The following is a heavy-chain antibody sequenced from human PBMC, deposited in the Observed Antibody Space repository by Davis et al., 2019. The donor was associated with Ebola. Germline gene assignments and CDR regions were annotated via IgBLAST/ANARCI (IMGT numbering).Heavy chain of an antibody. CDR1: GYSFTSYW. Sequence: PGGSLRLSCKGSGYSFTSYWIGWVRQMPGKGLEWMGIIYPGDSDTRYSPSFQGQVTISADKSISTAYLQWSSLKASDTAMYYCARLEIVAVPSAGADYWGQGTLVTVSS. CDR3: ARLEIVAVPSAGADY. V-gene: IGHV5-51*01. D-gene: IGHD2-2*03. J-gene: IGHJ4*02. CDR2: IYPGDSDT.